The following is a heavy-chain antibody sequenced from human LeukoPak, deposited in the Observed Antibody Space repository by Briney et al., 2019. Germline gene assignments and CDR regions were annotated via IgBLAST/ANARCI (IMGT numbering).Heavy chain of an antibody. CDR2: ISGSASDT. V-gene: IGHV3-23*01. D-gene: IGHD5-12*01. CDR3: AKDGGGYTLAGYYFDY. CDR1: GFTFNNYA. J-gene: IGHJ4*02. Sequence: GGSLRLSCAASGFTFNNYAMIWVRQAPGKGLDWVSGISGSASDTYYADSVKGRFTISRDNSKNTLFLQMNSLRAEDTAVYYCAKDGGGYTLAGYYFDYWGQGILVTVSS.